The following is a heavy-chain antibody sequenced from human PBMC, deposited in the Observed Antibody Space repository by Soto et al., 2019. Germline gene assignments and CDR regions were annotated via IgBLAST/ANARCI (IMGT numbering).Heavy chain of an antibody. J-gene: IGHJ4*02. CDR3: ARVYSGSYSDS. Sequence: QVQLQESGPGLVKPSGTLSLTCAVSGGSMSSNNWWSWVRQPPGKGLEWIGEIFHSGSTHYSPSLKSRVTISVDKSKKYFSLNLTSVTAADTAVYYCARVYSGSYSDSWGQGTLVTVSS. V-gene: IGHV4-4*02. D-gene: IGHD1-26*01. CDR1: GGSMSSNNW. CDR2: IFHSGST.